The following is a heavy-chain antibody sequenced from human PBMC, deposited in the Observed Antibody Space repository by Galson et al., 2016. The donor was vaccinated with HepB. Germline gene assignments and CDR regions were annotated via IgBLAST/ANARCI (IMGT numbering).Heavy chain of an antibody. CDR2: IRSKPNNYAT. V-gene: IGHV3-73*01. Sequence: SLRLSCAASGFDFSVAAMHWVRQASGKGLEWVGRIRSKPNNYATAYAASVPGRFTISRDDSKNTAYLQMNSLKTEDTAVYYCTRHLSDNWGQGTMVTVSS. CDR1: GFDFSVAA. CDR3: TRHLSDN. J-gene: IGHJ4*02.